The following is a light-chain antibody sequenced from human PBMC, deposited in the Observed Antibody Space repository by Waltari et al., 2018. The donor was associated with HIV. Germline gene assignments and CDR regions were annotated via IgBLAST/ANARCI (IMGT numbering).Light chain of an antibody. J-gene: IGLJ3*02. CDR1: DSDFGLYNF. CDR2: DVD. V-gene: IGLV2-14*03. CDR3: ALFTDDNTLR. Sequence: SAVTQPASVSGLPGQSITISCTGADSDFGLYNFVSWYPQHPGKRPRLIVYDVDSRASGISTRFSDSKSGHTASLSISGLQAEDEADYYGALFTDDNTLRFGGGTK.